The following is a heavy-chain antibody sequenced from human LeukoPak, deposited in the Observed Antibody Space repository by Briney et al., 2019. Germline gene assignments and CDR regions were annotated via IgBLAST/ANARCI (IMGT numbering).Heavy chain of an antibody. J-gene: IGHJ4*02. V-gene: IGHV4-39*01. Sequence: SETLSLTCTVSGGPLSSSSAYWGWIRQPPGKGLEWIGSIYYSKNTYYNPPLKSRVTMSTNTSKNQFSLTMGSVSATDTAVYYCVNSRGFSYCYFDDWGQGTMVTAS. CDR1: GGPLSSSSAY. CDR3: VNSRGFSYCYFDD. D-gene: IGHD3-10*01. CDR2: IYYSKNT.